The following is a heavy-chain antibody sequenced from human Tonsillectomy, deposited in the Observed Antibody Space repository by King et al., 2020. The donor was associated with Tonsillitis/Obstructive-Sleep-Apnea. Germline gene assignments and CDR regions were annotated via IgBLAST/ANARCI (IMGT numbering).Heavy chain of an antibody. CDR2: IHNSDRNT. CDR1: GFTFSNFA. Sequence: VQLVESGGGLVQPGGSLRLSCAASGFTFSNFAMTWVRQALGKGLEWVSSIHNSDRNTVYADSVKGRFTISRDNSKNTLYLQMNNLRAEDTAFYFCRRGVRLGELSPPYWGQGTPVTVSS. V-gene: IGHV3-23*04. J-gene: IGHJ4*02. D-gene: IGHD3-16*02. CDR3: RRGVRLGELSPPY.